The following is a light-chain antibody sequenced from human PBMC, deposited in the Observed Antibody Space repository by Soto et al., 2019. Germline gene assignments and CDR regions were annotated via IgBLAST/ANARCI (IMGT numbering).Light chain of an antibody. CDR1: RDITNY. Sequence: DTQMTQSPSAMSASVGDRVTITCRASRDITNYVAWFQQKPGQVPKRLIYAASSLQRGVPSRFSGSGSGTEFTLTISSLQPEDFATDYCLQHNTYPHTFGQGTKLEIK. V-gene: IGKV1-17*03. CDR3: LQHNTYPHT. CDR2: AAS. J-gene: IGKJ2*01.